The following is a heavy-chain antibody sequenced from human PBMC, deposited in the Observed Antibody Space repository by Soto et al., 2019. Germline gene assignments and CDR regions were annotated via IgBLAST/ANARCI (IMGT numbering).Heavy chain of an antibody. CDR3: SRSLGGDYVSYYYYYMDV. D-gene: IGHD4-17*01. J-gene: IGHJ6*03. CDR2: IYYSGST. CDR1: GGSISSSSYY. V-gene: IGHV4-39*01. Sequence: SSETLSLTCTVSGGSISSSSYYWGWIRQPPGKGLEWIGSIYYSGSTYYNPSLKSRVTISVDTSKNQFSLKLSSVTAADTAVYYCSRSLGGDYVSYYYYYMDVWGKGTTVTVSS.